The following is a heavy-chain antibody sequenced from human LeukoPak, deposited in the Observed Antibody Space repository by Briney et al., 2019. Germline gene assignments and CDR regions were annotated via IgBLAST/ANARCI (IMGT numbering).Heavy chain of an antibody. CDR2: INHGGIT. D-gene: IGHD5-18*01. CDR1: GGSFSGYY. CDR3: ARGLRGYSYGNWFDP. J-gene: IGHJ5*02. V-gene: IGHV4-34*01. Sequence: SETMSLTCAVEGGSFSGYYWSWIRQPPGKELEWIGEINHGGITTYNPSLRSRVSISIDTSKMQFSLKLRAVTAADRAVYYCARGLRGYSYGNWFDPWGQGTLVTVSS.